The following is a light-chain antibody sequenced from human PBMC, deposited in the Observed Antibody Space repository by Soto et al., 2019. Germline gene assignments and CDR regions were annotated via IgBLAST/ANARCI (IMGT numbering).Light chain of an antibody. V-gene: IGKV3D-20*01. Sequence: EIVLTQSPATLSLSPGERATLSCGASQSVSSSYLAWYQQKPGLAPRLLIYDASSRATGIPDRFSGSGSGTDFTLTINGLHPEDCAVNYSELYGITLRVTVGQGTLLEIK. CDR2: DAS. J-gene: IGKJ5*01. CDR1: QSVSSSY. CDR3: ELYGITLRVT.